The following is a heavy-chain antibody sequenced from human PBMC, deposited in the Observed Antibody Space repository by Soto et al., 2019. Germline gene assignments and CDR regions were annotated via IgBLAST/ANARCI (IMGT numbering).Heavy chain of an antibody. CDR3: ARVTTYSYHSSCYYSNLYYCYGMDE. CDR1: GGSFSGYY. V-gene: IGHV4-34*01. D-gene: IGHD3-22*01. J-gene: IGHJ6*02. Sequence: SETLSLTCAVYGGSFSGYYWSWIRQPPGKGLEWIGEINHSGSTNYNPSLKSRVTISVDTSKNQFSLKLSSVTAADTAVYYCARVTTYSYHSSCYYSNLYYCYGMDEWAEGITVTVS. CDR2: INHSGST.